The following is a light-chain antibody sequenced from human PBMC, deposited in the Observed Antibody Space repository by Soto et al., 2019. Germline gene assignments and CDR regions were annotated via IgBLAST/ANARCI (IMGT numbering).Light chain of an antibody. Sequence: QSALTQPPSVSGSPGQSVTISCPGTSSDVGSYNGVSWYQQPPGTAPKLIIYEGSTRPSGVPDRFSGSKSGNTASLTITGLQAEDEADYYCNSYTISGTDVFRTGTKVTV. J-gene: IGLJ1*01. CDR1: SSDVGSYNG. CDR3: NSYTISGTDV. CDR2: EGS. V-gene: IGLV2-18*02.